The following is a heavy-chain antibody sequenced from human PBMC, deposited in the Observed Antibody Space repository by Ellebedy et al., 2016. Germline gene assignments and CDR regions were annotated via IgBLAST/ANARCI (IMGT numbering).Heavy chain of an antibody. J-gene: IGHJ5*02. CDR3: ARGHNKNWYDR. Sequence: GGSLRLSCAASGFSFSSYAMSWFRQAPGKGREWVSGISGSAGSTSYADSVKGRFTISRDNSKNTVYLQMSSLRAEDAAIYSCARGHNKNWYDRWGQGTLVTVSS. D-gene: IGHD1-14*01. V-gene: IGHV3-23*01. CDR1: GFSFSSYA. CDR2: ISGSAGST.